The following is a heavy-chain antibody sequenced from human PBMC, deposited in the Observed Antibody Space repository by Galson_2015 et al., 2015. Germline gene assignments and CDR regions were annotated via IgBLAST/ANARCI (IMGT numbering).Heavy chain of an antibody. V-gene: IGHV3-11*03. CDR1: GFTFSDYY. CDR2: ISSSSSYT. D-gene: IGHD4-17*01. J-gene: IGHJ4*02. Sequence: SLRLSCAASGFTFSDYYMSWIRQAPGKGLEWVSYISSSSSYTNYADSVKGRFTISRDNAKNSLYLQMNSLRAEDTAVYYCASSPYGDYTGTFDYWGQGTLVTVSS. CDR3: ASSPYGDYTGTFDY.